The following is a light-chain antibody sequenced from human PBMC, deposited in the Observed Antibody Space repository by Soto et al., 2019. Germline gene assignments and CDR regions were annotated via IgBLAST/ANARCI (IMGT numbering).Light chain of an antibody. CDR1: PSISSW. CDR2: DAS. V-gene: IGKV1-5*01. Sequence: DIQMTQSPSTLSASVGDRVTITCRASPSISSWLAWYQQKPGKAPKLLIYDASSLESGVTSRFSGSGSGTEFTLTISSLQPDDFATYYGQQYNSYSLTFGQGTKVEIK. CDR3: QQYNSYSLT. J-gene: IGKJ1*01.